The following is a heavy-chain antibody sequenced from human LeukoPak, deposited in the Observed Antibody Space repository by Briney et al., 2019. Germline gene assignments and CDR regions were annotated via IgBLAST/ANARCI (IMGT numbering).Heavy chain of an antibody. D-gene: IGHD1-26*01. J-gene: IGHJ4*02. V-gene: IGHV1-58*02. CDR1: GFTFTSSA. CDR2: IVVGSGNT. CDR3: AALGEWEPIGY. Sequence: ASVKVSCTASGFTFTSSAMQWVRQARGQRLEWIGWIVVGSGNTNYAQKFQERVTITRDMSTSTAYMELSSLRSEDTAVYYCAALGEWEPIGYWGQGTLVTVSS.